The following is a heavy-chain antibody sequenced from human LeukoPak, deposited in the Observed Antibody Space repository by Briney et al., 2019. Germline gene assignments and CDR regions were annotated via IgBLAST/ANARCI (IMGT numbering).Heavy chain of an antibody. CDR3: AKGGRCTNGVCYPGSPDY. CDR2: ISGSGGST. D-gene: IGHD2-8*01. CDR1: GFTVSSNY. V-gene: IGHV3-23*01. Sequence: GGSLRLSCAASGFTVSSNYMSWVRQAPGKGLEWVSAISGSGGSTYYADSVRGRFTISRDNSKNTLYLQMNSLRAEDTAVYYCAKGGRCTNGVCYPGSPDYWGQGTLVTVSS. J-gene: IGHJ4*02.